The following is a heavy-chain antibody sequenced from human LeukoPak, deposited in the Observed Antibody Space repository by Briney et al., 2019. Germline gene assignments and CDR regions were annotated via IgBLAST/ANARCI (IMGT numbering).Heavy chain of an antibody. CDR3: AKDMDRRIQLWPTVY. J-gene: IGHJ4*02. CDR2: ISGSGGST. V-gene: IGHV3-23*01. CDR1: GFTFSSYA. Sequence: GGSLRLSCAASGFTFSSYAMSWVRQAPGKGLEWVSAISGSGGSTYYADSVKGRFTISRDNSKNTLYLQMNSLRAEDTAVYCCAKDMDRRIQLWPTVYWGQGTLVTVSS. D-gene: IGHD5-18*01.